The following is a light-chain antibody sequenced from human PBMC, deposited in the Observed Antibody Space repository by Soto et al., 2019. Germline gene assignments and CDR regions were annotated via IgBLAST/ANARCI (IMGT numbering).Light chain of an antibody. CDR3: QQDSSWPRT. V-gene: IGKV3-15*01. CDR2: GAS. Sequence: EIVMTQSPATLSVSPGERATLSCRASQSVTYNLAWYQQKPGQAPRLLVYGASTRATDAPPRFSGSGTGTEFSLSISGLQSEDFATYYCQQDSSWPRTFGQGTRLEIK. CDR1: QSVTYN. J-gene: IGKJ5*01.